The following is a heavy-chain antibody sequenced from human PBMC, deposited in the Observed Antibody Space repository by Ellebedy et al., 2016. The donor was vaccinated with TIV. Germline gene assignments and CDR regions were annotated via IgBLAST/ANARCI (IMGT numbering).Heavy chain of an antibody. CDR3: ARDQGLGTTAPLYYYGMDV. J-gene: IGHJ6*02. CDR2: IIPIFGTA. Sequence: SVKVSXXASGGTFSSYAISWVRQAPGQGLEWMGGIIPIFGTANYAQKFQGRVTITADESTSTAYMELSRLRSDDTAVYYCARDQGLGTTAPLYYYGMDVWGQGTTVTVSS. CDR1: GGTFSSYA. D-gene: IGHD1-1*01. V-gene: IGHV1-69*13.